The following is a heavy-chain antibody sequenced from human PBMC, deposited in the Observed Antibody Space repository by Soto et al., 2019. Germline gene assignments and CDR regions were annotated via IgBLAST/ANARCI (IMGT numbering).Heavy chain of an antibody. V-gene: IGHV4-59*08. D-gene: IGHD3-22*01. Sequence: PSETLSLTCTVAGGNISPYYWSWIRQPPGKGLEWIGYIYYTGTTNYYPSLKSRVTMSVDTSKNQFSLKLSSVTAADTAVYYCARLGGYYQALDSWGPGTLVTVSS. J-gene: IGHJ4*02. CDR2: IYYTGTT. CDR1: GGNISPYY. CDR3: ARLGGYYQALDS.